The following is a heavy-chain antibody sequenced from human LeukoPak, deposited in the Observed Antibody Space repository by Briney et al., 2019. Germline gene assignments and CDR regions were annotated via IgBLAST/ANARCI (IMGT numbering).Heavy chain of an antibody. CDR2: ISSSSTI. D-gene: IGHD3-22*01. CDR1: GFTFSSYA. J-gene: IGHJ4*02. V-gene: IGHV3-48*02. CDR3: ARNYYDSYFDY. Sequence: PGGSLRLSCAASGFTFSSYAMNWVRQAPGKGLEWVSYISSSSTIYYADSVKGRFTISRDNAKNSLYLQMNSLRDEDTAVYYCARNYYDSYFDYWGQGTLVTVSS.